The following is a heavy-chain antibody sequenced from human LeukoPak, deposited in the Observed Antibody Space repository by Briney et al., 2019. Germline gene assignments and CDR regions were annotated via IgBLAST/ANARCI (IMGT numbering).Heavy chain of an antibody. CDR2: IYYTGST. V-gene: IGHV4-31*03. Sequence: PSQTLSLTCSVSGGSISSGGYYWSWIRRHPGKGLEWIGYIYYTGSTYYNPSLKSRVTISLDTSKNQFSLKLSSLTAADTAVYFCARAPWLHFDSWGQGTLVTVSS. D-gene: IGHD5-24*01. CDR1: GGSISSGGYY. CDR3: ARAPWLHFDS. J-gene: IGHJ4*02.